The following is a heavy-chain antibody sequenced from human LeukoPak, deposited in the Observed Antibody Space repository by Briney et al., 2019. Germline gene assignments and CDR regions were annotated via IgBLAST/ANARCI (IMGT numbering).Heavy chain of an antibody. CDR3: ARGPAYSSSLIGAFDI. CDR2: ISAYNGNT. J-gene: IGHJ3*02. Sequence: ASVKVSCKASGYTFTSYGISWVRQAPGQGLEWMGWISAYNGNTNYAQKLQGRVTMTPDTSTSTAYMELRSLRSDDTAVYYCARGPAYSSSLIGAFDIWGQGTMVTVSS. D-gene: IGHD6-13*01. V-gene: IGHV1-18*01. CDR1: GYTFTSYG.